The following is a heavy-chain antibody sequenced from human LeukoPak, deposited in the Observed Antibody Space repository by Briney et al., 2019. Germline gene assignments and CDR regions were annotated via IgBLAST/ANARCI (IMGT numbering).Heavy chain of an antibody. CDR1: GFTFSSYW. CDR3: ARDKAVAGYYYYYYMDV. CDR2: IKQDGSEK. J-gene: IGHJ6*03. Sequence: PGGSLRLSCAASGFTFSSYWMSWVRQAPGKGLEWVANIKQDGSEKCYVDSVKGRFTISRDNAKNSLYLQMNSLRAEDTAVYYCARDKAVAGYYYYYYMDVWGKGTTVTVSS. D-gene: IGHD6-19*01. V-gene: IGHV3-7*01.